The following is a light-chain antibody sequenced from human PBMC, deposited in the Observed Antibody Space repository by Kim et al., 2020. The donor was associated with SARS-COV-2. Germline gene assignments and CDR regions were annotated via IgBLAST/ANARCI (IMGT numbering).Light chain of an antibody. CDR2: GES. Sequence: VSPGERSTLTSTASQSVSSNLAWYQQNPGQAPRLLLSGESARATVIPARFSGRGSGTDFTLTISSLQSEDFAVYYCQQYDKSPRTFGQGTKVDIK. CDR3: QQYDKSPRT. J-gene: IGKJ1*01. CDR1: QSVSSN. V-gene: IGKV3D-15*02.